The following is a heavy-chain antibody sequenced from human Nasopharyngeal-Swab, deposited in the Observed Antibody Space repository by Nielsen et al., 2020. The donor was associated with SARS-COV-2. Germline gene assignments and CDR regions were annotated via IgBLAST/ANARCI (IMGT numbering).Heavy chain of an antibody. Sequence: GESLKISCAASSFTFSYYEMNWVRQAPGKGLEWVSYISSSGATMFYADSVKGRFTISRDNAKSSLYLQMNSLRAEDTALYYCAKDFNVDTAMVTYYYGMDVWGQGTTVTVSS. CDR1: SFTFSYYE. D-gene: IGHD5-18*01. CDR3: AKDFNVDTAMVTYYYGMDV. V-gene: IGHV3-48*03. J-gene: IGHJ6*02. CDR2: ISSSGATM.